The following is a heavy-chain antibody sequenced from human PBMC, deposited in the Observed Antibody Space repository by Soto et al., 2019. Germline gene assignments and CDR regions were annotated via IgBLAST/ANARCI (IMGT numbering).Heavy chain of an antibody. J-gene: IGHJ6*02. CDR2: IDASGNS. D-gene: IGHD6-13*01. V-gene: IGHV4-4*07. Sequence: SETLSLTCTVSGDSISSYYWNWIRQPAGKGLEWIGRIDASGNSNYNPSLKSRVTMSVDTSKKQFSLKVTSVTAADTAVYYCARYSSNWFQTEGMDVWGQGTTVTVSS. CDR3: ARYSSNWFQTEGMDV. CDR1: GDSISSYY.